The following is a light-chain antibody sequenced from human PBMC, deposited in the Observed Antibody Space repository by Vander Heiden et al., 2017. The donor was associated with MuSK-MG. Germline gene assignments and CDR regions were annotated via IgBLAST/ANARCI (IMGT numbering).Light chain of an antibody. CDR2: WAS. J-gene: IGKJ4*01. CDR3: QQYYSTPLT. Sequence: DIVMTQSPDSLAVSLGERATINCKSSPSVLFTSNNKNYLAWYQQKPGQPPKLLIYWASTRESGVPDRFSGSGSGTDFTLTISSLQAEDVAVYYCQQYYSTPLTFGGGTRVXIK. V-gene: IGKV4-1*01. CDR1: PSVLFTSNNKNY.